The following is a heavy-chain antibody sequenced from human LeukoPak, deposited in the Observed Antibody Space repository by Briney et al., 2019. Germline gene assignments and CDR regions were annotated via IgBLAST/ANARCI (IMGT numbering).Heavy chain of an antibody. J-gene: IGHJ4*02. CDR3: ARVDSSGYYSAPFDY. D-gene: IGHD3-22*01. Sequence: SVKVSCKASGGTFSGYAISWVRQAPGQGLEWMGGIIPIFGTANYAQKFQGRVTITADESTSTAYMELSSLRSEDTAVYYCARVDSSGYYSAPFDYWGQGTLVTVSS. CDR2: IIPIFGTA. CDR1: GGTFSGYA. V-gene: IGHV1-69*13.